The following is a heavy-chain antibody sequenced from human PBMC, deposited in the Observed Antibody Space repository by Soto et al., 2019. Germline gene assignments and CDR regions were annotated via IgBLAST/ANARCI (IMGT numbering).Heavy chain of an antibody. CDR2: IYYSGST. D-gene: IGHD5-12*01. V-gene: IGHV4-31*03. CDR1: GGSISSGGYY. Sequence: SETLSLTCTVSGGSISSGGYYWSWIRQHPGKGLEWIGYIYYSGSTYYNPSLKSRVTISVDTSKNQFSLKLSSVTAADTAVYYCARVQWIRLESKGYGMDVWGQGNTVTVSS. CDR3: ARVQWIRLESKGYGMDV. J-gene: IGHJ6*02.